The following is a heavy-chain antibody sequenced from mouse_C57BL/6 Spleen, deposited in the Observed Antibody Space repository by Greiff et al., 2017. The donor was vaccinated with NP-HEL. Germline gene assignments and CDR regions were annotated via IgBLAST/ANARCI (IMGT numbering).Heavy chain of an antibody. CDR2: ISSGGSYT. Sequence: EVKLMESGGDLVKPGGSLKLSCAASGFTFSSYGMSWVRQTPDKRLEWVATISSGGSYTYYPDSVKGRFTISRDNAKNTLYLQMSSLKSEDTAMYYCARQRGQAFAYWGQGTLVTVSA. CDR3: ARQRGQAFAY. CDR1: GFTFSSYG. J-gene: IGHJ3*01. D-gene: IGHD3-2*02. V-gene: IGHV5-6*01.